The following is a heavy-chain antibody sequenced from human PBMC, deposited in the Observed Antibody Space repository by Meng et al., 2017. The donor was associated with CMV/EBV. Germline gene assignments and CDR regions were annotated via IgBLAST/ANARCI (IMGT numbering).Heavy chain of an antibody. D-gene: IGHD2-2*02. CDR3: ARGPRRGYCSSTSCYTAMSKIPRGYYYYGMDV. J-gene: IGHJ6*02. CDR2: INHSGST. V-gene: IGHV4-34*01. Sequence: SETLSLTCAVYGWSFSGYYWSWIRQLPGKGLEWIGEINHSGSTNYNPSLKSRVTISVDTSKNQFSLKLSSVTAADTAVYYCARGPRRGYCSSTSCYTAMSKIPRGYYYYGMDVWGQGTTVTVSS. CDR1: GWSFSGYY.